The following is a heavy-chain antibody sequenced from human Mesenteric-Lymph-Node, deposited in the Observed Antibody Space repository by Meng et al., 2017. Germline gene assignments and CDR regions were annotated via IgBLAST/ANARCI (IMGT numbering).Heavy chain of an antibody. CDR3: ANWAWLES. CDR2: INSDGNNI. CDR1: GFTFSSYW. D-gene: IGHD3-16*01. J-gene: IGHJ5*01. Sequence: VRLVGTGGDLVKPGGSLRLSCAASGFTFSSYWMHWVRQAPGKGLVWVSRINSDGNNIGYADSVKGRFTISRDNAKNTLYLQMSSLRVDDTAVYYCANWAWLESWGQGTLVTVSS. V-gene: IGHV3-74*01.